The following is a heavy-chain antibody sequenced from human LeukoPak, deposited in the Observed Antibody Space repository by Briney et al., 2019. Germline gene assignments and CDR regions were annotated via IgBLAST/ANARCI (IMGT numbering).Heavy chain of an antibody. D-gene: IGHD6-13*01. CDR2: IYPGDSDI. J-gene: IGHJ4*02. CDR1: GYSFTDYW. Sequence: GESLKISCNGSGYSFTDYWIGWVRQMPGKGLEWMGIIYPGDSDIRYSLSLQGQVTISADKSISTAYLQWSSLKASDTAMYYCARTGYSSRWAIDNWGQGTLVTVSS. V-gene: IGHV5-51*01. CDR3: ARTGYSSRWAIDN.